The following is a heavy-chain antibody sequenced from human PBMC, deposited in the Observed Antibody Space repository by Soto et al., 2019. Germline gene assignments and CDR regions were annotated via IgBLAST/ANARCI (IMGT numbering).Heavy chain of an antibody. Sequence: PGGSLRLSCAASGFTISTYHLNWVRQAPGKGLEWVSYISTDLRALYYADSVRGRFTISRDNAKNSLYLQMTSLRDEDTGVYYCTRDGRRVYDMDVWGQGTTVTVSS. CDR1: GFTISTYH. V-gene: IGHV3-48*02. D-gene: IGHD1-26*01. CDR3: TRDGRRVYDMDV. J-gene: IGHJ6*02. CDR2: ISTDLRAL.